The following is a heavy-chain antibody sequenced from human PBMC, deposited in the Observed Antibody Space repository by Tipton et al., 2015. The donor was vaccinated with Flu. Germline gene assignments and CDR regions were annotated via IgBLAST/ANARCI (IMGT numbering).Heavy chain of an antibody. Sequence: VQLVQSGGGLVQPGGSLRLSCAASRFTFSDHYMDCVRQAPGKGLEWVGRTKNKVHSYTIEYAASVKGRFTISRDDSKNSLYLQMNSLKTEDTAVYFCARWDSGIAVDWGQGTLVTVSS. J-gene: IGHJ4*02. V-gene: IGHV3-72*01. D-gene: IGHD6-19*01. CDR3: ARWDSGIAVD. CDR1: RFTFSDHY. CDR2: TKNKVHSYTI.